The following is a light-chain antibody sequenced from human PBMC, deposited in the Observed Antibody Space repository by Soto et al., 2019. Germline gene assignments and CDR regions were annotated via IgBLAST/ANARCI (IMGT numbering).Light chain of an antibody. Sequence: EIVLTQSPATLSLSPGERATLSCRASQSVGSYLAWYQQKPGQAPRHLIYDASNRATGIPARFSGSGSGTDFTLTISSLEPEDFAVYYCQQRSNWPPITFGQGTRLE. J-gene: IGKJ5*01. V-gene: IGKV3-11*01. CDR1: QSVGSY. CDR2: DAS. CDR3: QQRSNWPPIT.